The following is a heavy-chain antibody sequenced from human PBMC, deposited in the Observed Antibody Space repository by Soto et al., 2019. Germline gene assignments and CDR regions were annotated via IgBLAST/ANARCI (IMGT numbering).Heavy chain of an antibody. D-gene: IGHD6-19*01. CDR1: GGSISSSNW. Sequence: SETLSLTCAVSGGSISSSNWWRWGRQPPGKGLEWIGETYHSGSTNYNPSLKSRVTISVDKSKNQFSLKLSSVTAADTAVYYCARFSSGWDVHYGMEVWGQGTTVTVSS. V-gene: IGHV4-4*02. CDR2: TYHSGST. CDR3: ARFSSGWDVHYGMEV. J-gene: IGHJ6*02.